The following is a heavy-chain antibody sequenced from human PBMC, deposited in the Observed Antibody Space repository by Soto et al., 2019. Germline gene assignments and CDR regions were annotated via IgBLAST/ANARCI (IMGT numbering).Heavy chain of an antibody. Sequence: GDSVKVSYKASDYTFTSHGSSRVRQDPGQGLEWMGWISAYNGNTNYAQKLQGRVTMTTDTSTSTAYMELRSLRSDDTAVYYCAREWWELPRTPSGYYYGMDVWGQGTTVTVSS. CDR1: DYTFTSHG. CDR3: AREWWELPRTPSGYYYGMDV. V-gene: IGHV1-18*01. J-gene: IGHJ6*02. CDR2: ISAYNGNT. D-gene: IGHD1-26*01.